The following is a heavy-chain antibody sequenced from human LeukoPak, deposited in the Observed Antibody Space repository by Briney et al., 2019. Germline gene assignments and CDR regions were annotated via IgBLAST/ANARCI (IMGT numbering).Heavy chain of an antibody. D-gene: IGHD6-13*01. V-gene: IGHV4-34*01. Sequence: SETLSLTCSVSSGSIDSYYWSWIRQPPGKGLEWIGEINHSGSTNYNPSLKSRVTISVDTSKNQFSLKLSSVTAADTAVYYCAPVRAGYSISFDPWGQGTLVTVSS. CDR1: SGSIDSYY. J-gene: IGHJ5*02. CDR2: INHSGST. CDR3: APVRAGYSISFDP.